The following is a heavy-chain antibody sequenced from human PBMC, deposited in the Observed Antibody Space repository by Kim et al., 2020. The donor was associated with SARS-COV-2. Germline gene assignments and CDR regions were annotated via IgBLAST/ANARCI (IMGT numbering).Heavy chain of an antibody. J-gene: IGHJ4*02. CDR1: GFSLTGFG. Sequence: GGSLRLSCAASGFSLTGFGMHWVRQAPGKGLEYVAVLSYDGSDEYYADSVKGRFTISRDISKNTLYLEMNSLRVEDTAVYYCARVQWLANDYWGQGTLVSVSS. CDR3: ARVQWLANDY. CDR2: LSYDGSDE. V-gene: IGHV3-33*05. D-gene: IGHD6-19*01.